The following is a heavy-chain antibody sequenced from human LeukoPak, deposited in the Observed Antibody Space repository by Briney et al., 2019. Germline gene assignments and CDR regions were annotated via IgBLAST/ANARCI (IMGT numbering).Heavy chain of an antibody. V-gene: IGHV3-48*03. CDR2: ISSSGSTM. D-gene: IGHD6-13*01. J-gene: IGHJ5*02. Sequence: QPGGSLRLSCAASGFTFSSYEMNWVRQAPGKGLEWVSYISSSGSTMYYADSVKGRFTISRDNAKNSVFLQMNSLRAEDTAVYYCARDQRSSWYGRLDPWGQGSLVTVSS. CDR3: ARDQRSSWYGRLDP. CDR1: GFTFSSYE.